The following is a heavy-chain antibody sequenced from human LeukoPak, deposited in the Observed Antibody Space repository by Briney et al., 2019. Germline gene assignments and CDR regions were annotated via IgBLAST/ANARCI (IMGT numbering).Heavy chain of an antibody. Sequence: AGGSLRLSCAASGFIFSSYSMNWVRQAPGKGLEWVSSISSSSSYIFYADSVKGRFTISRDDAKNSLYLQMNSLRAEDTAVYYCAREGFDSSSWYGGVYWGQGTLVTVSS. D-gene: IGHD6-13*01. CDR3: AREGFDSSSWYGGVY. CDR2: ISSSSSYI. CDR1: GFIFSSYS. J-gene: IGHJ4*02. V-gene: IGHV3-21*01.